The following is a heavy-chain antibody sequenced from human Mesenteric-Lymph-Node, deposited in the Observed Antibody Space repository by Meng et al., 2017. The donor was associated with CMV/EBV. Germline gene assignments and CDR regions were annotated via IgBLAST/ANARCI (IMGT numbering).Heavy chain of an antibody. CDR2: IYWNDDK. J-gene: IGHJ5*02. D-gene: IGHD3-3*01. CDR3: AHSQQLTYYDFWSGYFVNWFDP. V-gene: IGHV2-5*01. Sequence: VGVGWNRQPPGKALEWLALIYWNDDKRYNPSLKSRLTITKDTSKNQVVLTMTNMDPVDTATYYCAHSQQLTYYDFWSGYFVNWFDPWGQGTLVTVSS. CDR1: VG.